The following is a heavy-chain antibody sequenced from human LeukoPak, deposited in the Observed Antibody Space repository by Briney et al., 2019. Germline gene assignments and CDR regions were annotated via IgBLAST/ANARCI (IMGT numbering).Heavy chain of an antibody. D-gene: IGHD3-22*01. J-gene: IGHJ4*02. Sequence: ESGPTLVNPTQTLTLTCTFSGFSLSTSGVGVGWIRQPPGKALEWLALIYWNDDKRYSPSLKSRLTITKDTSKNQVVLTMTNMDPVDTATYYCAHSLNDGSSGYYFLAPGFDYWGQGTLVTVSS. V-gene: IGHV2-5*01. CDR1: GFSLSTSGVG. CDR2: IYWNDDK. CDR3: AHSLNDGSSGYYFLAPGFDY.